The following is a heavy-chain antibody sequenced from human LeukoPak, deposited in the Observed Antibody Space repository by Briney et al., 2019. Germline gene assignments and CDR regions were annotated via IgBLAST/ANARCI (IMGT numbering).Heavy chain of an antibody. CDR1: GYSISSGYY. CDR2: IYHSGST. D-gene: IGHD2-2*01. V-gene: IGHV4-38-2*02. J-gene: IGHJ4*02. Sequence: SETLSLTCTVSGYSISSGYYWGWIRQPPGKGLEWIGSIYHSGSTYYNPSLKSRVTISVDRSKNQFSLKLSSVTAADTAVYYCARVPVYCSSTSCYPYYFDYWGQGTLVTVSS. CDR3: ARVPVYCSSTSCYPYYFDY.